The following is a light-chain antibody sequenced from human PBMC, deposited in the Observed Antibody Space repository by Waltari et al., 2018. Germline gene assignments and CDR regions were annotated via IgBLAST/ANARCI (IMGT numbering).Light chain of an antibody. J-gene: IGKJ1*01. CDR2: KSS. CDR3: QQYNSYWT. Sequence: DIQMTQSPSTLSASVGDRVTITCRASQSISSWLAWYQQKQGKAPKLRSYKSSSLESGVPSRFSGSGSGTEFTLTISSLQPDDFATYYCQQYNSYWTFGQGTKVEVK. CDR1: QSISSW. V-gene: IGKV1-5*03.